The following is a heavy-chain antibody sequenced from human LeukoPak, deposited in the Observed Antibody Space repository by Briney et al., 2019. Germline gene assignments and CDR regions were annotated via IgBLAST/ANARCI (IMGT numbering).Heavy chain of an antibody. CDR1: GGSFSGYY. Sequence: SETLSLTCAVYGGSFSGYYWSWIRQPPGKGLEWIGEINHSGSTNYNPSLNRRVTISVHMSKSQFSLTLTSVTAADTAVYYCARQQSSSFLRRGYIESWGQGTLVTVSS. V-gene: IGHV4-34*01. J-gene: IGHJ4*02. D-gene: IGHD5-18*01. CDR2: INHSGST. CDR3: ARQQSSSFLRRGYIES.